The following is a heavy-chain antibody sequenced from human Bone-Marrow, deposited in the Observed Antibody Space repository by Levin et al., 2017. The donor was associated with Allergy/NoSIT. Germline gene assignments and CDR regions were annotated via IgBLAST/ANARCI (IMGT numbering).Heavy chain of an antibody. CDR1: GFIFSSYV. V-gene: IGHV3-30-3*01. J-gene: IGHJ4*02. CDR2: ISNIGSSK. CDR3: ARETAAYYFDY. Sequence: GESLKISCATSGFIFSSYVLHWVRQAPGKGLEWVATISNIGSSKFYADSVRGRFTISRDISKNTLFLQMNSLRGDDTGVYYCARETAAYYFDYWGQGTLVTVSS. D-gene: IGHD2-15*01.